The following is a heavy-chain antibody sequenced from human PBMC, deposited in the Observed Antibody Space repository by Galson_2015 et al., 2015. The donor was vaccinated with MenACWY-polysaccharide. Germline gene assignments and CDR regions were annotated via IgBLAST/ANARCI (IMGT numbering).Heavy chain of an antibody. D-gene: IGHD1-14*01. CDR3: ARVRFDPETKPYFDY. Sequence: YYADSVKGRFTISRDNSKNTLYLQMNSLRAEDTAVYYCARVRFDPETKPYFDYWGQGTLVTVSS. V-gene: IGHV3-53*01. J-gene: IGHJ4*02.